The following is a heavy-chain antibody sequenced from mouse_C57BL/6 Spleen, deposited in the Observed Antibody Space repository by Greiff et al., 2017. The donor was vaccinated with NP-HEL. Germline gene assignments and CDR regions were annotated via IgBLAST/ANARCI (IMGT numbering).Heavy chain of an antibody. V-gene: IGHV1-80*01. CDR2: IYPGDGDT. J-gene: IGHJ3*01. Sequence: VQLQQSGASVKISCKASGYAFSSYWMNWVKQRPGKGLEWIGQIYPGDGDTNYNGKFKGKATLTADKSSSTAYMPLSSLTSEDSAVYFCARRAYGSSYGCAYWGQGTLVTVSA. CDR1: GYAFSSYW. D-gene: IGHD1-1*01. CDR3: ARRAYGSSYGCAY.